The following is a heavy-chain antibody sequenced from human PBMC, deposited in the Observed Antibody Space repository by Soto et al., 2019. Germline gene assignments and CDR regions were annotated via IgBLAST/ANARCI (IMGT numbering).Heavy chain of an antibody. D-gene: IGHD5-18*01. CDR2: IDPTDSYT. CDR3: ATRIQVGSYYGMDV. J-gene: IGHJ6*02. V-gene: IGHV5-10-1*01. CDR1: GYSFTSYW. Sequence: PGESLKISCKGSGYSFTSYWISWVRQMPGKGLEWMGRIDPTDSYTNYSPSFQGHVTISSDKSISTAYLQWSSLKASDTAMYYCATRIQVGSYYGMDVWGQGTTVTVS.